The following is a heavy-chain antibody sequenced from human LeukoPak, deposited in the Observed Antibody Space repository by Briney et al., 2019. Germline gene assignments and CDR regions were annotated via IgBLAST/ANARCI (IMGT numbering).Heavy chain of an antibody. CDR2: IWYDRSIK. J-gene: IGHJ4*02. D-gene: IGHD3-10*01. V-gene: IGHV3-33*01. CDR1: GITLRRYG. Sequence: GGSRRLSCAASGITLRRYGMHWVRQAPGKGLGWVGVIWYDRSIKYYADSVKGRFPISTDNSNSTVSVQMNSLRAEVTAVYYCARPYYYGSGSYYPLDYWGQGALVTVSS. CDR3: ARPYYYGSGSYYPLDY.